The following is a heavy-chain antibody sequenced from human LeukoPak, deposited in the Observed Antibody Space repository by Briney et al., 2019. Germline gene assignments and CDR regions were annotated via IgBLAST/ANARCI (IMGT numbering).Heavy chain of an antibody. J-gene: IGHJ6*02. Sequence: SETLSPTCTVSGGSISSYYWSWIRQPPGKGLEWIGYIYYSGSTNYNPSLKSRVTISVDTSKNQFSLKLSSVTAADTAVYYCARRRDQTWVGYYGMDVWGQGTTVTVSS. CDR1: GGSISSYY. D-gene: IGHD5-24*01. CDR2: IYYSGST. CDR3: ARRRDQTWVGYYGMDV. V-gene: IGHV4-59*08.